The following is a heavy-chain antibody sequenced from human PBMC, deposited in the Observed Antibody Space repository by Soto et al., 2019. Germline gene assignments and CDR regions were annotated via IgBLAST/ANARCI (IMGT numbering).Heavy chain of an antibody. CDR3: ASGVAASHFYYYMDV. J-gene: IGHJ6*03. CDR2: ISGSGSTI. CDR1: GFTFSDYY. Sequence: PGGSLRLSCAASGFTFSDYYMSWIRQAPGKGLEWVSYISGSGSTIYYADSVKGRFTISRDNAKNSLHLQMNSLRAEDTAVYYCASGVAASHFYYYMDVWGKGTTVTVSS. D-gene: IGHD2-15*01. V-gene: IGHV3-11*01.